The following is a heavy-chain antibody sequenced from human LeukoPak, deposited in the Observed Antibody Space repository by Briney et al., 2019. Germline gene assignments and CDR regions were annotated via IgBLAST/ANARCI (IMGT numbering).Heavy chain of an antibody. CDR3: ARGYSYGSDYYYGMDV. Sequence: ASVKVSCKASGYTFTSYAISWVRQAPGQGLEWMGWISGYNGNTKYAQKVQGRVTMTTDTSTSTAYMELRSLRSDGTAVYYCARGYSYGSDYYYGMDVWGQGTTVTVSS. CDR1: GYTFTSYA. J-gene: IGHJ6*02. V-gene: IGHV1-18*01. D-gene: IGHD5-18*01. CDR2: ISGYNGNT.